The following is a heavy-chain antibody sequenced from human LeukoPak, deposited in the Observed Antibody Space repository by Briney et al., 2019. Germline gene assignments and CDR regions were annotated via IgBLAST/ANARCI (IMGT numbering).Heavy chain of an antibody. CDR1: GFTSDDYA. CDR3: AKSGSSWYYFDY. V-gene: IGHV3-9*02. Sequence: PGGSLRLSCAASGFTSDDYAMHWVRQAPGKGLERVSGISWNGGSIGYADSVKGRFTISRDNAKNSLYLQMNSLRAEDMALYYCAKSGSSWYYFDYWGQGTLVTVSS. CDR2: ISWNGGSI. D-gene: IGHD6-13*01. J-gene: IGHJ4*02.